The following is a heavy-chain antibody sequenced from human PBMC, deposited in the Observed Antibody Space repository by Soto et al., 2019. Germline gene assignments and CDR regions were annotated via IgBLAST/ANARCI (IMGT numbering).Heavy chain of an antibody. CDR1: GFTFSSYS. D-gene: IGHD3-16*01. CDR2: ISSSSSTI. CDR3: ARDGGKHPAYYYGMDV. J-gene: IGHJ6*02. V-gene: IGHV3-48*02. Sequence: EVQLVESGGGLVQPGGSLRLSCAASGFTFSSYSMNWVRQAPGKGLEWVSYISSSSSTIYYADSVKGRFTISRDNAKNSLYLQMNSLRDEDTAVYYYARDGGKHPAYYYGMDVWGQGTTVTVSS.